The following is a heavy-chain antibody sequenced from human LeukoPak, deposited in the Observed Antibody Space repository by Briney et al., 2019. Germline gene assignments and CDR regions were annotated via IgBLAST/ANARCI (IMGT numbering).Heavy chain of an antibody. CDR2: INWNGGST. CDR1: GFTFDDYG. J-gene: IGHJ4*02. V-gene: IGHV3-20*04. Sequence: GGSLRLSCAASGFTFDDYGMSWVRQAPGKGLEWVSGINWNGGSTGYADSVKGRFTISRDNAKNSLYLQMNSLRADDTAVYYCARDTPGIAASAGIGFNYWGQGTLVTVSS. D-gene: IGHD6-13*01. CDR3: ARDTPGIAASAGIGFNY.